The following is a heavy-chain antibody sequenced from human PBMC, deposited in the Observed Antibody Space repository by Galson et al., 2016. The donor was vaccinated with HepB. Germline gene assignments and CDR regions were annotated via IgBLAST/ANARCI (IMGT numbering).Heavy chain of an antibody. Sequence: SETLSLTCTVSGGTFSSSSYYWGWLRQPPGKGLEWIGYMYYRGSAYYNSSLKSRVTISGDTSKNQFSLNLRSVTATDTAVYYCARSSYGPFNWFDPWGQGILVTVSS. V-gene: IGHV4-39*01. CDR1: GGTFSSSSYY. CDR2: MYYRGSA. J-gene: IGHJ5*02. D-gene: IGHD3-16*01. CDR3: ARSSYGPFNWFDP.